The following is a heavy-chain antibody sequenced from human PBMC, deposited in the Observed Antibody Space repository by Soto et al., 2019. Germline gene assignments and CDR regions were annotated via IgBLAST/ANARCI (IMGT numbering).Heavy chain of an antibody. CDR3: ARDRRAFVVVPAAIPTYDACDI. Sequence: ASVKVSCKASGGTFSSYAISWVRQAPGQGLEWMGGIIPILGIANYAQKFQGRVTITADKSTSTAYMELSSLRSEDTAVYYCARDRRAFVVVPAAIPTYDACDIWGQGTMVNVSS. J-gene: IGHJ3*02. V-gene: IGHV1-69*10. D-gene: IGHD2-2*02. CDR1: GGTFSSYA. CDR2: IIPILGIA.